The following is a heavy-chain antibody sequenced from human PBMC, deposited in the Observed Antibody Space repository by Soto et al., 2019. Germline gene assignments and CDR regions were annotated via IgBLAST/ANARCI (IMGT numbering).Heavy chain of an antibody. V-gene: IGHV3-48*02. J-gene: IGHJ2*01. CDR1: GFTFSSYG. CDR3: ARDSASYSSSSGSYWYLDL. CDR2: ISTGSASI. D-gene: IGHD6-6*01. Sequence: EVQLVESGGGLAQPGGSLRLSCAASGFTFSSYGMNWVRQAPGKGLEWLSYISTGSASIYYADSVKGRFTISRDNAKNSVFLQMNGLRDGDTAVYYCARDSASYSSSSGSYWYLDLWGRGTLVTVSS.